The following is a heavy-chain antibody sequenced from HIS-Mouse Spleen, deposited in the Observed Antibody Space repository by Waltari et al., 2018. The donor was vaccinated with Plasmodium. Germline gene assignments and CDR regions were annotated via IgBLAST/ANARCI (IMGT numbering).Heavy chain of an antibody. CDR3: ARDLAAAGHFDY. CDR1: GYTFTGYY. J-gene: IGHJ4*02. CDR2: INPNSGGT. Sequence: QVQLVQSGAEVKKPGASVKVSCTASGYTFTGYYMHWVRQAPGQGLEWMGWINPNSGGTNDAQKCQGRVTMTRDTSISTAYMELSRLRSDDTAVYYCARDLAAAGHFDYWGQGTLVTVSS. D-gene: IGHD6-13*01. V-gene: IGHV1-2*02.